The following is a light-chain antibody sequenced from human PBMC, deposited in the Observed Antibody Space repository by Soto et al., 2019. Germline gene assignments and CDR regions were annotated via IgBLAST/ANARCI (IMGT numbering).Light chain of an antibody. CDR2: GLS. J-gene: IGKJ1*01. Sequence: EIVLTQSPGTLSLSPGDTATLSCRASQSVYSTYLAWYQHKVGQAPRLLIYGLSTRPTGIPDRFSGSGSGTDFTLTIRRLEPEDFAVYYCQQYGSSPSTFGQRTKVQV. CDR1: QSVYSTY. CDR3: QQYGSSPST. V-gene: IGKV3-20*01.